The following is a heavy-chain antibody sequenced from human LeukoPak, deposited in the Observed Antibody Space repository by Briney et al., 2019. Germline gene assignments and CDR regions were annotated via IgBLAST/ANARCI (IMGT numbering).Heavy chain of an antibody. CDR2: IIPIFGTA. J-gene: IGHJ4*02. Sequence: SVKVSCKASGYTFTSYAISWVRQAPGQGLEWMGGIIPIFGTANYAQKFQGRVTITADESTSTAYMELSSLRSEDTAVYYCARDRGIPKVVPAADWGQGTLVTVSS. CDR3: ARDRGIPKVVPAAD. CDR1: GYTFTSYA. D-gene: IGHD2-2*01. V-gene: IGHV1-69*13.